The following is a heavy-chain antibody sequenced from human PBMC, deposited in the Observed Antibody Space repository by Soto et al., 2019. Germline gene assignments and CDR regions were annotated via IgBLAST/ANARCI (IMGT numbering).Heavy chain of an antibody. CDR3: ARAQVEMATSYYFDY. D-gene: IGHD5-12*01. V-gene: IGHV1-69*13. CDR2: IIPIFGTA. J-gene: IGHJ4*02. CDR1: GGTFSSYA. Sequence: SVKVSCKASGGTFSSYAISWVRQAPGQGLEWMGGIIPIFGTANYAQKFQGRVTITADESTSTAYMELSSLRSEDTAVYYCARAQVEMATSYYFDYWGQRTLVTVSS.